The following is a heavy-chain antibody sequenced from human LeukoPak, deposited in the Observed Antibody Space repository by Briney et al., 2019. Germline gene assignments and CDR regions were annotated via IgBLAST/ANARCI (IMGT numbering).Heavy chain of an antibody. CDR1: GYTFSSYA. CDR2: ISGSGGST. CDR3: ARVRVFAKLSVVRPREVNCFDP. D-gene: IGHD2-21*01. J-gene: IGHJ5*02. Sequence: GGSLRLSCAASGYTFSSYAMSWVRQAPGKGLEWVSAISGSGGSTYYADSVKGRFTISRDNSKNTLYLQMNNLRAEDTAVYYCARVRVFAKLSVVRPREVNCFDPWGQGTLVTVSS. V-gene: IGHV3-23*01.